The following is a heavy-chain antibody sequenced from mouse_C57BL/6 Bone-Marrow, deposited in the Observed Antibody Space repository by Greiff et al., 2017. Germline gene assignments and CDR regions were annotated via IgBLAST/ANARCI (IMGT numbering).Heavy chain of an antibody. CDR1: GFTFSDYY. J-gene: IGHJ2*01. D-gene: IGHD1-1*01. CDR3: ARHGSNLDY. CDR2: ISNGGGST. Sequence: EVKLVESGGGLVQPGGSLKLSCAASGFTFSDYYMYWVRQTPEKRLEWVAYISNGGGSTYYPDTVKGRFTISRDNAKNTLYLQMSRLKSEDTAMYYCARHGSNLDYWGQGTTLTVSS. V-gene: IGHV5-12*01.